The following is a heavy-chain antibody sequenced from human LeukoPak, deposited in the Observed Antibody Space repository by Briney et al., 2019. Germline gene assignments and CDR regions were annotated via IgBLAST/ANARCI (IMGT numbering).Heavy chain of an antibody. V-gene: IGHV3-21*01. Sequence: GGSLRLSCAASGLTFSDYTMNWVRQAPGKGLEWVSAIIKSGSHIYYADSVKGRFIISRDNANNSLYLQMTGLRAEDTGVYYCARGRGGDNSNWFDPWGPGTLVTVSS. D-gene: IGHD4-23*01. J-gene: IGHJ5*02. CDR1: GLTFSDYT. CDR2: IIKSGSHI. CDR3: ARGRGGDNSNWFDP.